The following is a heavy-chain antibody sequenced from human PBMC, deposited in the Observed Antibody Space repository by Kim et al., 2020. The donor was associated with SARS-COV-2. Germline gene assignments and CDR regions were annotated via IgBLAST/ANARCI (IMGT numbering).Heavy chain of an antibody. CDR3: SSGGPYSTGWYTYFDY. D-gene: IGHD6-19*01. V-gene: IGHV3-49*04. Sequence: GGSLRLSCTASGFNFGDYTMHWVRQAPGKGLEWLGFIKSKTYGGTTEYAASVKGRFTISRDDSKTIAYLQMNSLKTEDTAVYYCSSGGPYSTGWYTYFDYWSQGTLVTVSS. J-gene: IGHJ4*02. CDR2: IKSKTYGGTT. CDR1: GFNFGDYT.